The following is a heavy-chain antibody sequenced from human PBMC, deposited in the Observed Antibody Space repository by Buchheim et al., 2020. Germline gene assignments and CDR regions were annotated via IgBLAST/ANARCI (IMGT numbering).Heavy chain of an antibody. CDR2: INPNGGST. J-gene: IGHJ3*02. V-gene: IGHV1-46*01. CDR1: GYTFTNYY. Sequence: QVQLVQSGAEVKKPGASVKVSCKAFGYTFTNYYLHWVRQAPGQGLEWMGIINPNGGSTSYAQKFQGRVTLTRDTSTTTVYMELNSLRSEDTAVYYCARGCGGSCSYAFDIWGQGT. D-gene: IGHD2-15*01. CDR3: ARGCGGSCSYAFDI.